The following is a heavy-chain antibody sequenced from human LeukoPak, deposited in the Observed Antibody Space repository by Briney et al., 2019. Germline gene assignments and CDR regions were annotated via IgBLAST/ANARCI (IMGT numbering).Heavy chain of an antibody. V-gene: IGHV4-30-2*01. CDR3: ARERGSGTTVGGWYFDL. CDR2: IYHSGST. D-gene: IGHD4-11*01. Sequence: SETLSLTCAVSGGSISSGGYTWSWIRQPPGKGLEWIGYIYHSGSTYYNPSLKSRVTISVDRSKNQFSLKLSSVTAADTAVYYCARERGSGTTVGGWYFDLWGRGTLVTVSS. CDR1: GGSISSGGYT. J-gene: IGHJ2*01.